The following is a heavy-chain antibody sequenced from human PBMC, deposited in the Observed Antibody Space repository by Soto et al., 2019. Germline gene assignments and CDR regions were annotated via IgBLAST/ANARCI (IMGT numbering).Heavy chain of an antibody. D-gene: IGHD3-10*01. Sequence: GGSLRLSCAASGFTFSSYTMNWVRQAPGKGLEWVSSIDSSNTYIYYADSVKGRLTISRDNAKNSLYLQMNSLRAEDTAVYYGARDHNRALDYWGQGTLVTVSS. CDR1: GFTFSSYT. CDR3: ARDHNRALDY. J-gene: IGHJ4*02. CDR2: IDSSNTYI. V-gene: IGHV3-21*01.